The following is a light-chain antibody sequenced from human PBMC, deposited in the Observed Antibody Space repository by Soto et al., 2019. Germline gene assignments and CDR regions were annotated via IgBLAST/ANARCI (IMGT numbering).Light chain of an antibody. J-gene: IGKJ1*01. CDR2: HAS. CDR1: QSIDRW. Sequence: DIHMTQYPSSLSAAVGDRVTITCRASQSIDRWLAWYQQRPGKAPKILIYHASSLETGVPSRLSGSGSGTEFTLTISSMQPDDFATYYCQHYNSYGTFGHGTKVDIK. CDR3: QHYNSYGT. V-gene: IGKV1-5*01.